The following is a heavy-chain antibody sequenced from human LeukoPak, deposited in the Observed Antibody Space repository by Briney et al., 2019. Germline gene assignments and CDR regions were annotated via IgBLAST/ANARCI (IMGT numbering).Heavy chain of an antibody. D-gene: IGHD3-3*01. V-gene: IGHV3-48*02. CDR2: ISSSSSTI. J-gene: IGHJ6*03. CDR3: AREYYDFWSGYAKPCYYYYYYMDV. CDR1: GFTFSSYS. Sequence: GGSLRLSCAASGFTFSSYSMNWVRQASGKGLEWVSYISSSSSTIYYADPVKGRFTISRDNAKNSLYLQMNSLRDEDTAVYYCAREYYDFWSGYAKPCYYYYYYMDVWGKGTTVTVSS.